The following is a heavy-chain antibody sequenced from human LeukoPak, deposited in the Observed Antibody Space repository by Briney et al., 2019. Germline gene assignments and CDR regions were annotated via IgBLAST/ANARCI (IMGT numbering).Heavy chain of an antibody. J-gene: IGHJ4*02. V-gene: IGHV3-30*02. D-gene: IGHD5-18*01. Sequence: TGGSLRLSCAASGFTFSSYGMHWVRQAPGKGLEWVAFIQYDGSNKYYADSVKGRFTISRDNSRNTLYLQMNSLRAEDTAVYYCAKERDTAMVTIDYWGQGTLVTVSS. CDR3: AKERDTAMVTIDY. CDR1: GFTFSSYG. CDR2: IQYDGSNK.